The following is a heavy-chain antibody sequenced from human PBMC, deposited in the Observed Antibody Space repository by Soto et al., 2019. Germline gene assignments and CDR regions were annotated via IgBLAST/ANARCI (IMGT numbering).Heavy chain of an antibody. V-gene: IGHV3-64*01. CDR2: ISSNGGST. CDR3: ARDAESSIAARGYYYYYMDV. Sequence: GGSLRLSCAASGFTFSSYAMHWVRQAPGKGLEYVSAISSNGGSTYYANSVKGRFTISRDNSKNTLYLQMGSLRAEDMAVYYWARDAESSIAARGYYYYYMDVWGKGTTVTVSS. D-gene: IGHD6-6*01. CDR1: GFTFSSYA. J-gene: IGHJ6*03.